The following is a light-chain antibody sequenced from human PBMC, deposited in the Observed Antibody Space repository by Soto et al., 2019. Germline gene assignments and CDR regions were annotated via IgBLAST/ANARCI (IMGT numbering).Light chain of an antibody. Sequence: EIVLTQSPATLSVSQGERATLSCRASESVSNNLAWYQQKPGQAPRLFIFGASARATGIPARFSGSGSGTEFTLTISSLQSEDFAVYYCQQYNKWPLTFGGGTKVEIK. CDR1: ESVSNN. V-gene: IGKV3-15*01. CDR3: QQYNKWPLT. CDR2: GAS. J-gene: IGKJ4*01.